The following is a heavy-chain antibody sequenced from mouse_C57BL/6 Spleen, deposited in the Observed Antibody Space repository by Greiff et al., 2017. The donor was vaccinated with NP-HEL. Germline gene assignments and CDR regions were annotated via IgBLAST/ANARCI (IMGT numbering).Heavy chain of an antibody. D-gene: IGHD1-1*01. J-gene: IGHJ2*01. CDR2: IYPGSGST. CDR1: GYTFTSYW. CDR3: ARLCITTGVADY. Sequence: QVQLQQPGAELVKPGASVKMSCKASGYTFTSYWITWVKQRPGQGLEWIGDIYPGSGSTNYNEKFKSKATLTVDTSSSTSYMQLSSLTSEDSAVYYCARLCITTGVADYWGQGTTLTVSS. V-gene: IGHV1-55*01.